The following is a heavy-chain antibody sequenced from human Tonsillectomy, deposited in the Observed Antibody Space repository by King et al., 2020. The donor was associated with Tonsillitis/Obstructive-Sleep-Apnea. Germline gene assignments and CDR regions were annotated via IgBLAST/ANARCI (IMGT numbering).Heavy chain of an antibody. V-gene: IGHV4-34*01. J-gene: IGHJ4*02. D-gene: IGHD3-10*01. CDR1: GGSFSGYY. Sequence: VQLQQWGAGLLKPSETLSLTCAVYGGSFSGYYWSWIRQPPGKGLEWIGEINHSGSTNYNPSLKSRVTISVDTSKNQFSLKLSSVTAADTAVYYCARSDYGSGSFDYWGQGTLVTVSS. CDR2: INHSGST. CDR3: ARSDYGSGSFDY.